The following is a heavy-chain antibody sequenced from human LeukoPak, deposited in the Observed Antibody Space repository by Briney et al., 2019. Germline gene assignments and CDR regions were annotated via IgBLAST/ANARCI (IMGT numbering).Heavy chain of an antibody. CDR2: ISAYNGNT. Sequence: ASVKVSCKASGYTFTSYGISWVRQAPGQGLEWMGWISAYNGNTNYAQKLQGRVTMTRDTSTSTVYMELSSLRSEDTAVYYCARRGNSGYDSFDYWGQGTLVTVSS. J-gene: IGHJ4*02. CDR3: ARRGNSGYDSFDY. V-gene: IGHV1-18*01. CDR1: GYTFTSYG. D-gene: IGHD5-12*01.